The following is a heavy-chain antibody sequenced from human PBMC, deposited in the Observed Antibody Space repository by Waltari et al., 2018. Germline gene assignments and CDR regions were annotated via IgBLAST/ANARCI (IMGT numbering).Heavy chain of an antibody. J-gene: IGHJ5*02. CDR2: IIPIFGTA. V-gene: IGHV1-69*14. CDR1: GGTFSSYA. D-gene: IGHD3-3*01. Sequence: QVQLVQSGAEVKKPGSSVKVSCKASGGTFSSYAISWVRQAPGQGLEWMGGIIPIFGTANYAQKFQGRVTITADKSTSTAYMELSSLRSEDTAVYYCAREGTIFGVVTQNWFDPWGQGTLVTVSS. CDR3: AREGTIFGVVTQNWFDP.